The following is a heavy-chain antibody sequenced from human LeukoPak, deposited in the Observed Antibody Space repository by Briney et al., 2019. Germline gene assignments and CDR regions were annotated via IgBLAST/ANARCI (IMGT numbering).Heavy chain of an antibody. J-gene: IGHJ6*03. D-gene: IGHD3-3*01. Sequence: PGGSLRLSCAASGFTFSSYGMHWVRQAPGKGLEWVAFIRYDGSNKYYADSVKGRFTISRDNSKNTLYLQMNSLRVGDTAVYYCAKAGYDFWSGYYRYYYYYMDVWGKGTTVTVSS. CDR2: IRYDGSNK. CDR1: GFTFSSYG. V-gene: IGHV3-30*02. CDR3: AKAGYDFWSGYYRYYYYYMDV.